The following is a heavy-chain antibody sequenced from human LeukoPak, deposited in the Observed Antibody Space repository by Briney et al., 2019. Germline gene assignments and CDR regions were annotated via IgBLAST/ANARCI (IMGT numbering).Heavy chain of an antibody. CDR3: ARDQSGYDFGFDY. D-gene: IGHD5-12*01. V-gene: IGHV3-33*01. J-gene: IGHJ4*02. CDR1: GFTFSSYG. Sequence: GGSLRLSCAASGFTFSSYGMHWVRQAPGKRLEWVAVIRYDGSNKYYADSVKGRFTISRDNSENTLYLQMNSLRAEDTAVYYCARDQSGYDFGFDYWGQGTLVTVSS. CDR2: IRYDGSNK.